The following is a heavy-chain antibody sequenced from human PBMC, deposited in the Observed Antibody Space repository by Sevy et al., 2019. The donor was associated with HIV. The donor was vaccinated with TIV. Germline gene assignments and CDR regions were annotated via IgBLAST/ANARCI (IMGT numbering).Heavy chain of an antibody. Sequence: ASVKLSCKASGYTFTNYAMNWVRQAPGQGLEWMGWINTNTGNPTYAQGFTGRFVFSLDTSVSTAYLQISSLKAEDTAVYYCARGYIGYDSGDAFDIWGQGTMVTVSS. CDR1: GYTFTNYA. CDR3: ARGYIGYDSGDAFDI. V-gene: IGHV7-4-1*02. CDR2: INTNTGNP. D-gene: IGHD5-12*01. J-gene: IGHJ3*02.